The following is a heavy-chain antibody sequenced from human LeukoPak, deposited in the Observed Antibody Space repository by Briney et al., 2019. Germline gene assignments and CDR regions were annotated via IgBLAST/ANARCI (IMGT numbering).Heavy chain of an antibody. V-gene: IGHV4-59*01. CDR3: ARAAKFEFYFDY. Sequence: SETLFLTCTVSGGSISSYYWSWIRQPPGKGLEWIGYIYYSGSTNYKSSLKSRVTISVDTSKNQFSLKLSSVTAADTAVYYCARAAKFEFYFDYWGQGTLVTVSS. J-gene: IGHJ4*02. CDR2: IYYSGST. CDR1: GGSISSYY. D-gene: IGHD3-10*01.